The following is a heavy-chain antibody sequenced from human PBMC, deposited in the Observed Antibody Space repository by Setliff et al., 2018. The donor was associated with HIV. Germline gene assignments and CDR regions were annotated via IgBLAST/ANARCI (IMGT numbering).Heavy chain of an antibody. CDR1: GFALTGYE. V-gene: IGHV3-48*03. Sequence: SLRLSCVAPGFALTGYEMNWVRQAPGKGLEWLSYINTSGSKRHYAASVEGRFTVSRDNAKDSLFLQMTSLRVEDTAVYRCARSNPYDYDISGYPPLDYWGLGALVTVSS. J-gene: IGHJ4*02. D-gene: IGHD3-22*01. CDR3: ARSNPYDYDISGYPPLDY. CDR2: INTSGSKR.